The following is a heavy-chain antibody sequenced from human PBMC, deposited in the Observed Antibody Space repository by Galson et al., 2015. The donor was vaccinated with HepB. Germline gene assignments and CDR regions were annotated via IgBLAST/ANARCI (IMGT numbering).Heavy chain of an antibody. Sequence: CAASGFTFSSYSMNWVRQAPGKGLEWVAVISYDGSNKYYADSLKGRFTISRDNSKNTLYLQMNSLRAEDTAVYYCARAPGTSTIFDYWGQGTLVTVSS. V-gene: IGHV3-30*03. CDR3: ARAPGTSTIFDY. CDR1: GFTFSSYS. J-gene: IGHJ4*02. CDR2: ISYDGSNK.